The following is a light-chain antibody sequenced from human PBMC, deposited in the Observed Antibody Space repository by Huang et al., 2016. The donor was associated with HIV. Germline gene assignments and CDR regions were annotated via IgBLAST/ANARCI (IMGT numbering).Light chain of an antibody. Sequence: MTQSPPSLSASIGDRVTLTCRASRDISTFLAWYQQKPGKPPRLLIYAASILHSGVPPRFSGGGSGTNFTLTVSSLQPEDVANYYCQKYDSAPRTFGQGTKLEL. J-gene: IGKJ1*01. CDR2: AAS. V-gene: IGKV1-27*01. CDR3: QKYDSAPRT. CDR1: RDISTF.